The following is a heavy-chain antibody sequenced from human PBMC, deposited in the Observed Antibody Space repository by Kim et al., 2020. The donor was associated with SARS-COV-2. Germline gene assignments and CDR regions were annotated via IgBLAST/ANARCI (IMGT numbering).Heavy chain of an antibody. Sequence: GGSLRLSCAGSGFTLSDYEMNWVRQAPGKGLVWVSYSSSSGSTIYYADSVKGRFTITRDNAKNSLYLQMNSLRAEDTAIYYCARDTRGMNWCQGTLVTVSS. CDR2: SSSSGSTI. J-gene: IGHJ4*02. V-gene: IGHV3-48*03. CDR1: GFTLSDYE. D-gene: IGHD3-10*01. CDR3: ARDTRGMN.